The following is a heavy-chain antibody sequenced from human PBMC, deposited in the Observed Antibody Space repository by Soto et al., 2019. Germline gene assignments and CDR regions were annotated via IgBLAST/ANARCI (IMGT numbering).Heavy chain of an antibody. Sequence: QVQLQESGPGLVKPSQTLSLTCTVSGGSISSGGYYWSWIRQHPGKGLEWIGYIYYSGSTYYNPSLKSRVTISVDTSKNQFSLKLSSVTAADTAVNYCARGGLGYCSGGSCYSAELSRYYYGMDVWGQGTTVTVSS. CDR2: IYYSGST. D-gene: IGHD2-15*01. J-gene: IGHJ6*02. V-gene: IGHV4-31*03. CDR1: GGSISSGGYY. CDR3: ARGGLGYCSGGSCYSAELSRYYYGMDV.